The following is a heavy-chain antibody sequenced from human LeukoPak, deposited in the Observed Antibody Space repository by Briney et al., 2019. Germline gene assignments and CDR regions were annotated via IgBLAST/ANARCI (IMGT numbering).Heavy chain of an antibody. Sequence: GGSLRLSCAASGFTFSSYWMSWVRQAPGKGLEWVANIKQDGSEKYYVDSVKGRFTISRDNAKNSLYLQMNSLRAEDTAVYYCVRWGGYSMYYFDYWGQGTLLTVSS. CDR1: GFTFSSYW. CDR2: IKQDGSEK. CDR3: VRWGGYSMYYFDY. D-gene: IGHD3-3*01. J-gene: IGHJ4*02. V-gene: IGHV3-7*01.